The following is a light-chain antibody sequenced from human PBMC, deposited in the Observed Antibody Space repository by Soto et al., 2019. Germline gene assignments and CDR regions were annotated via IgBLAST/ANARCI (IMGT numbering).Light chain of an antibody. J-gene: IGKJ1*01. CDR1: QSVSNNY. Sequence: EIVLTQSPGTLSLSPWERATLXCRASQSVSNNYLAWYQQKPGQAPRLLFFGASIRDTGIPDRFSGSGSGTDFTLTINRLEPEDFAVYYCQQYGSSPGTFGQGTKVDIK. V-gene: IGKV3-20*01. CDR2: GAS. CDR3: QQYGSSPGT.